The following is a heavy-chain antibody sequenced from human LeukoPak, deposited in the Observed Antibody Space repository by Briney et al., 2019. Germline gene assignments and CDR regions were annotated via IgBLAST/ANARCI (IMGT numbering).Heavy chain of an antibody. D-gene: IGHD3-10*01. CDR1: GYSFTNYW. CDR3: GRHDYVLGSFDY. CDR2: IYPGDSDT. J-gene: IGHJ4*02. V-gene: IGHV5-51*01. Sequence: GEALKISCKGSGYSFTNYWIGWVRQVPGKGLEWIGIIYPGDSDTRYSPSFQGQVTIPADQSISIAYLQWNSLKASDTARDYCGRHDYVLGSFDYWGQGTLVTASS.